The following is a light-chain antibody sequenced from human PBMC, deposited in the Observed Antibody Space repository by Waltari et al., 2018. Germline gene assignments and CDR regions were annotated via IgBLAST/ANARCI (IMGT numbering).Light chain of an antibody. CDR1: QSVSSN. CDR3: QQYNNWPRT. Sequence: EIVMTQSPATLSVSPGERATLSCRASQSVSSNLAWYPQKPGQAPRLLIYGASTRATGIPARFSGSGSGTEFTLTMSSLQSEDFAVYYCQQYNNWPRTFGQGTKVEIK. CDR2: GAS. V-gene: IGKV3-15*01. J-gene: IGKJ1*01.